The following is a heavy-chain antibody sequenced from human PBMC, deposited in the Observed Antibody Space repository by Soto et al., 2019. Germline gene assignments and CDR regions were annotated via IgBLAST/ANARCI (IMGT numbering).Heavy chain of an antibody. CDR1: GFTFSTYG. D-gene: IGHD4-17*01. CDR2: ISYDGTNK. CDR3: AKDLQSYGDYDYYCYGMDV. V-gene: IGHV3-30*18. J-gene: IGHJ6*02. Sequence: QVQLVESGGGEVQPGRSLTISCAASGFTFSTYGMHWVRQTPGKGLEWVAVISYDGTNKFYSDSVKGRFTISRDNFKNTLTLQMINLRTDDTAVYSCAKDLQSYGDYDYYCYGMDVWGLETRVTVSS.